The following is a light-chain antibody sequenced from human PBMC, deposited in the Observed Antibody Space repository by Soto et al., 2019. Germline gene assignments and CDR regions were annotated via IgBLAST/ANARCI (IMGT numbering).Light chain of an antibody. CDR2: DVS. CDR1: SSDVGDYDY. CDR3: SSYTSSSTLVL. J-gene: IGLJ2*01. Sequence: QSALTQPASVSGSPGQSITISCTGTSSDVGDYDYVSWYQQHPGKAPKLMIYDVSNRPSGVSYRFSGSKSGNTASLTISGLLAEDEADYYCSSYTSSSTLVLFGGGTKLTVL. V-gene: IGLV2-14*01.